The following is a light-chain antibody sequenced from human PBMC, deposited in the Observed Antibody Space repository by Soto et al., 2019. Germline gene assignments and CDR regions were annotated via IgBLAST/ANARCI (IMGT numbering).Light chain of an antibody. CDR2: GAS. CDR1: EAINNNF. Sequence: EIVLTQSPGALSVAPGETLSLSCRASEAINNNFVAWYQQRHGQVPRLLMYGASIRVSGVPDRISGRRAGTGFFLHIARVEPEDAAVNFCQQYHLSPLTFGGGTQV. CDR3: QQYHLSPLT. V-gene: IGKV3-20*01. J-gene: IGKJ4*01.